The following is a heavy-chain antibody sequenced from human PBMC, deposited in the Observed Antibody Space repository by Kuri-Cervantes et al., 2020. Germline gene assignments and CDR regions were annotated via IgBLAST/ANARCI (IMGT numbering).Heavy chain of an antibody. J-gene: IGHJ5*02. CDR1: GYTFTSYY. V-gene: IGHV1-46*01. CDR3: ARDRRGYDILTPYAQFDP. CDR2: INPSGGST. Sequence: SVPVSCMASGYTFTSYYMHWVRQAPGQGLEWIGIINPSGGSTNYAQKLQGRVTMTTDTSTSTAYMELRSLRSDDTAVCFCARDRRGYDILTPYAQFDPWGQGTLVTVSS. D-gene: IGHD3-9*01.